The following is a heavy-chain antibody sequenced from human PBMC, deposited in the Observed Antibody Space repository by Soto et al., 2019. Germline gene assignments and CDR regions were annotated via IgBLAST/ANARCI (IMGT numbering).Heavy chain of an antibody. CDR2: ISSSGSTI. CDR1: GFTFSDYY. Sequence: PGGSLRLSCAASGFTFSDYYMSWIRQAPGKGLEWVSYISSSGSTIYYADSVKGRFTISRDNAKNSLYLQMNSLRAEDTAVYYCARDKANGYSSGWYGENWFDPWGKGTLVTVSS. J-gene: IGHJ5*02. V-gene: IGHV3-11*01. D-gene: IGHD6-19*01. CDR3: ARDKANGYSSGWYGENWFDP.